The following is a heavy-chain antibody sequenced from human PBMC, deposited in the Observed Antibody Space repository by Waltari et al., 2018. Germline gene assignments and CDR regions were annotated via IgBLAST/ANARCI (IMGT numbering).Heavy chain of an antibody. CDR3: ATDAGSAAFDY. Sequence: QVQLVESGGGVVQPGRSLRLSCAASGFTFSTYGMHWVRQAPGKGLEWVAVIWSDGSNENYGDSRKGRFTISRDNSKNTLYLQMNSLRVEDTAVYYCATDAGSAAFDYWGQGTLVTVSS. CDR1: GFTFSTYG. V-gene: IGHV3-33*01. CDR2: IWSDGSNE. D-gene: IGHD2-15*01. J-gene: IGHJ4*02.